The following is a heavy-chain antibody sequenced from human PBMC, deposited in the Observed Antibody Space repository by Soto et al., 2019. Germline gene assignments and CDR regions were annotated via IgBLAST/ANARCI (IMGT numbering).Heavy chain of an antibody. V-gene: IGHV4-59*01. CDR3: TSSYSTSSSPDY. CDR1: GGSMRNYY. D-gene: IGHD6-6*01. Sequence: PSETLSLTCSVSGGSMRNYYWNWIRQPPGRGLEWIGYVYHSGSTNYNPSLKSRVSMSVDVSRNHFSLTLHSVTAADTAVYFCTSSYSTSSSPDYWGQGTLVTLS. CDR2: VYHSGST. J-gene: IGHJ4*02.